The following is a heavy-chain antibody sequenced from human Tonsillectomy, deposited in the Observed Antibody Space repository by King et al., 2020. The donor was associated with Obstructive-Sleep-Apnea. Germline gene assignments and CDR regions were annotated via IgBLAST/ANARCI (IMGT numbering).Heavy chain of an antibody. V-gene: IGHV5-51*01. CDR3: ARQQRNAAGTYYPDAGLDI. J-gene: IGHJ3*02. CDR1: GFAWTKHW. Sequence: RGESRGMSWSGSGFAWTKHWSAGGRQMPGRGLEWRGGIDSGDSDTRYSPAVRGRVASSVDRSTSTAFMQWTDIRAWATAIFSCARQQRNAAGTYYPDAGLDIWGPGTMVTVSS. CDR2: IDSGDSDT. D-gene: IGHD3-10*01.